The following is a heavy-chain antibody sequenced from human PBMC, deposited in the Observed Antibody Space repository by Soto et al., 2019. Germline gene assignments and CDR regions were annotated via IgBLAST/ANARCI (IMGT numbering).Heavy chain of an antibody. CDR3: ARRVAASDTVGAFDY. CDR2: SRNKANGYTT. V-gene: IGHV3-72*01. CDR1: GFSFSDHY. D-gene: IGHD6-13*01. Sequence: GGSLRLSCAASGFSFSDHYMDWVRQAPGKGLEWVSRSRNKANGYTTAYAASVTGRFTISRDDSKDLLFLQMSSLKTEDTAVYYCARRVAASDTVGAFDYWGQGTLVTVSS. J-gene: IGHJ4*02.